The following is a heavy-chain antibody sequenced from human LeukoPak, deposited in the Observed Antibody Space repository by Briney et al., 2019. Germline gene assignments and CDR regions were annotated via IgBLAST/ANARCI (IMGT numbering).Heavy chain of an antibody. V-gene: IGHV7-4-1*02. CDR1: GYTFTSYA. CDR2: INTNTGNP. CDR3: ARASSGYYWDPSFDC. D-gene: IGHD3-22*01. J-gene: IGHJ4*02. Sequence: GASVKVSCKASGYTFTSYAMNWVRQAPGQGLEWMGWINTNTGNPTYAQGFTGRFVFSLGTSVSTAYLQISSLKAEDTAVYYCARASSGYYWDPSFDCWGQGTLVTVSS.